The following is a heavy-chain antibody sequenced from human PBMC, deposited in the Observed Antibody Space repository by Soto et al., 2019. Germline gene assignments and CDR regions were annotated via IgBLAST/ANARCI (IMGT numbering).Heavy chain of an antibody. Sequence: EVQLVETGGGLSQPVGSLRLSCAASGFTVSGNYMSWVRQAPGKGLEWVSTIYSGGSTYYADSVKGRFTISRDNAKNTMYLQIDSMRAEDAAVEYCARHSEEYCRGGSCFDFGGQGTLVTVFS. CDR1: GFTVSGNY. V-gene: IGHV3-53*02. J-gene: IGHJ4*02. CDR2: IYSGGST. D-gene: IGHD2-15*01. CDR3: ARHSEEYCRGGSCFDF.